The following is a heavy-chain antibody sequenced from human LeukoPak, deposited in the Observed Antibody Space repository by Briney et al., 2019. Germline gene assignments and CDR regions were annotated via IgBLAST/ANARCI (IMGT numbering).Heavy chain of an antibody. Sequence: PGGSLRLSCAASGFTFSGYEMNWVRQAPGKGLEWVSYTSSSGSAIYYADSVKGRFTISRDNAKNSLYLQMNSLRAEDTAVYYCAELGITMIGGVWGKGTTVTISS. CDR2: TSSSGSAI. CDR1: GFTFSGYE. J-gene: IGHJ6*04. CDR3: AELGITMIGGV. V-gene: IGHV3-48*03. D-gene: IGHD3-10*02.